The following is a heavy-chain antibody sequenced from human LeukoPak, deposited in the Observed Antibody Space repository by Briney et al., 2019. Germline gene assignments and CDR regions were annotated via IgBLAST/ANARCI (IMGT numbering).Heavy chain of an antibody. CDR1: GYTFTSYY. CDR3: ARDGLYCSGGSCYEYNWFDP. V-gene: IGHV1-46*01. CDR2: INPSGGST. D-gene: IGHD2-15*01. J-gene: IGHJ5*02. Sequence: GASVKVSCKASGYTFTSYYMHWVRQAPGQGLEWMGIINPSGGSTSYAQKFQGRVTMTRDTSTSTVYMELSNLRSEDTAVYYCARDGLYCSGGSCYEYNWFDPWGQGTLVTVSS.